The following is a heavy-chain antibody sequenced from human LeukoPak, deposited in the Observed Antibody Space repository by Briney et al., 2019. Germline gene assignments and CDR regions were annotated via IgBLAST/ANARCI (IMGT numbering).Heavy chain of an antibody. D-gene: IGHD2-2*01. CDR2: MNPNSGTT. Sequence: ASVKVSCKASGYTFTSYYINWVRQAPGQGLEWMGWMNPNSGTTGYAQKFQGRVTITRNTSISTAYMELSSLRSDDTAVYYCARAPVVPAAAHYYYYYMDVWGKGTTVTVSS. CDR1: GYTFTSYY. V-gene: IGHV1-8*03. J-gene: IGHJ6*03. CDR3: ARAPVVPAAAHYYYYYMDV.